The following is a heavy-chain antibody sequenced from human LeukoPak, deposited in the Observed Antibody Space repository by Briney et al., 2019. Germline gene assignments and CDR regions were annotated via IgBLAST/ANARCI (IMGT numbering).Heavy chain of an antibody. V-gene: IGHV3-23*01. D-gene: IGHD3-3*01. CDR3: AKVREWHFDY. J-gene: IGHJ4*02. Sequence: GGSLRLSCAASGFTFSSYAMSWVRQAPGKGLEWVSAISGSGGSTYYADSVKGRFTISRDNSQNTLYLQMNSLRAEDTAVYSCAKVREWHFDYWGQGTLVTVSS. CDR2: ISGSGGST. CDR1: GFTFSSYA.